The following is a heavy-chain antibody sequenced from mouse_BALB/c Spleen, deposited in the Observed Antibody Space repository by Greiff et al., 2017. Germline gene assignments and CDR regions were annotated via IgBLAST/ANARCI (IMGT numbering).Heavy chain of an antibody. CDR1: GFNIKDTY. CDR3: ARSDYYGSSYYFDY. D-gene: IGHD1-1*01. Sequence: VQLQQSGAELVKPGASVKLSCTASGFNIKDTYMHWVKQRPEQGLEWIGRIDPANGNTKYDPKFQGKATIPADTSSNTAYLQLSSLTSEDTAVYYGARSDYYGSSYYFDYWGQGTTLTVSS. CDR2: IDPANGNT. J-gene: IGHJ2*01. V-gene: IGHV14-3*02.